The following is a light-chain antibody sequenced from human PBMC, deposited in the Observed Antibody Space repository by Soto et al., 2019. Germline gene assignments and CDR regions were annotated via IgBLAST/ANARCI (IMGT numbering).Light chain of an antibody. Sequence: EIVLTQSPGTLSLSPGERATLSCRASQSVSTSYLAWYQQKPGQAPRLLIYGASSRATGIPDRFSGSGSGADFTLTISRLEREDFAVYCCQQYGSVPHTFGGGTKVEIK. V-gene: IGKV3-20*01. CDR3: QQYGSVPHT. CDR1: QSVSTSY. J-gene: IGKJ4*01. CDR2: GAS.